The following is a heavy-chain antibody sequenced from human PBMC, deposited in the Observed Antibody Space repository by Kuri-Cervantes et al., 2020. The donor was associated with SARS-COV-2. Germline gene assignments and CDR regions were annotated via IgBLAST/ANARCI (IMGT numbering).Heavy chain of an antibody. Sequence: GESLKISCAASGFTFNSYSMNWVRQAPGKGLEWVSYISSSSSTIYYADSVKGRFTISRDNAKNSLDLQMNSLRAEDTAVYYCAREGHGITIFGVVITPGYFDLWGRGTLVTVSS. CDR3: AREGHGITIFGVVITPGYFDL. J-gene: IGHJ2*01. CDR2: ISSSSSTI. CDR1: GFTFNSYS. V-gene: IGHV3-48*01. D-gene: IGHD3-3*01.